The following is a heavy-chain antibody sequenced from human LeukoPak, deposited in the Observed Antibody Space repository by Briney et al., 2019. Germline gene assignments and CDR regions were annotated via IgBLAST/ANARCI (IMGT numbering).Heavy chain of an antibody. Sequence: GASVKVSCKASGYTFTSYYMHWVRQAPGQGLEWMGINNPSSGTTSYAPKFQGRVTMTRDTSTSTVYMELSSLTSEDTAVYYCARDRGLLYGSSGCLDSWGQGTLVTVSS. CDR3: ARDRGLLYGSSGCLDS. CDR1: GYTFTSYY. J-gene: IGHJ4*02. CDR2: NNPSSGTT. V-gene: IGHV1-46*01. D-gene: IGHD6-19*01.